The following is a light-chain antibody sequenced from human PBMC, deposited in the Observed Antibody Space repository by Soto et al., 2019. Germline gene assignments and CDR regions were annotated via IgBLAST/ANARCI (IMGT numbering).Light chain of an antibody. CDR2: FAS. CDR1: QSVSSK. CDR3: QQYKNWPHT. Sequence: EIVLTQSPATLSVSPGERATLSCRASQSVSSKLAWFQQKPGQAPRLLIYFASTRAAVIPARFSGSGSGTGFTLTISCLQSEDCAFYYCQQYKNWPHTFGQGTKVEIK. V-gene: IGKV3-15*01. J-gene: IGKJ2*01.